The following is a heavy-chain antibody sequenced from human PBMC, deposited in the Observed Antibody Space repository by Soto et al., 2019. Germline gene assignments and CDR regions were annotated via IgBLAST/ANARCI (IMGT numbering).Heavy chain of an antibody. CDR1: GFTFSSYW. Sequence: EVHLVESGGGLVPPGGSLRLSCAASGFTFSSYWMSWVRQAPGRGLEWVANIKQDGSEKYYVDSVKGRFTISRDNAKNSLHLQMNSLRAEDTALYYCARVSYGDYYFQHLGQGTLVTVSS. CDR3: ARVSYGDYYFQH. D-gene: IGHD4-17*01. CDR2: IKQDGSEK. V-gene: IGHV3-7*03. J-gene: IGHJ1*01.